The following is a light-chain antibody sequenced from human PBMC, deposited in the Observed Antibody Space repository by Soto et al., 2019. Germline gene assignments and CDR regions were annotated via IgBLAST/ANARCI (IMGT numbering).Light chain of an antibody. J-gene: IGKJ1*01. CDR2: GAS. V-gene: IGKV1-39*01. CDR1: QTIDRH. CDR3: QQGYNTPRT. Sequence: DIQMTQSPSSLSASVGDRVTITCRASQTIDRHLNWYQQKPGKAPKLLIYGASSLQSGVPSGFSGSGSGTDFTLTITSLQPEDFATYYCQQGYNTPRTFGHGTKLEMK.